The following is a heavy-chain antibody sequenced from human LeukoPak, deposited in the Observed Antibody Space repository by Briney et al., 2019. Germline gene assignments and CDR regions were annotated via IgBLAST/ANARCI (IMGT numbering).Heavy chain of an antibody. CDR2: ISSSSDYI. D-gene: IGHD3-10*01. CDR1: GFSFSNYN. CDR3: ARDSGTTGEVKFDP. Sequence: GGSLRLSCAASGFSFSNYNMNWVRQAPGKGLEWVSFISSSSDYIYYADSLRGRFTISRDNAKNSLYLQMNSLRAEDTAVYYCARDSGTTGEVKFDPWGQGNLVTVSS. J-gene: IGHJ5*02. V-gene: IGHV3-21*01.